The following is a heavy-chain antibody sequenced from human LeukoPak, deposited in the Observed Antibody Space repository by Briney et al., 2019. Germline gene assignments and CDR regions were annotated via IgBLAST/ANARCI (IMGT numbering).Heavy chain of an antibody. CDR3: ARDKSMATRDY. Sequence: PSETLSLTCTVSGGSISSSSYYWGWIRQPPGKGLEWIGSIYYSGSTYYNPSLKSRVTISVDTSKNQFSLKLSSVTAADTAVYYCARDKSMATRDYWGQGTLVTVSS. J-gene: IGHJ4*02. CDR1: GGSISSSSYY. D-gene: IGHD5-24*01. V-gene: IGHV4-39*07. CDR2: IYYSGST.